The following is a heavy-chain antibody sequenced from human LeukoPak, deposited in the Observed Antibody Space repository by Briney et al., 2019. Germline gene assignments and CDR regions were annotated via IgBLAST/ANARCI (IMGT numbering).Heavy chain of an antibody. CDR2: INHSGST. J-gene: IGHJ6*04. CDR1: GGSFSGYY. CDR3: ARARIQLWSYYYGMDV. D-gene: IGHD5-18*01. Sequence: SETLSLTCAVYGGSFSGYYWSWIRRPPGKGLEWIGEINHSGSTNYNPSLKSRVTISVDTSKNQFSLKLSSVTAADTAVYYCARARIQLWSYYYGMDVWGKGTTVTVSS. V-gene: IGHV4-34*01.